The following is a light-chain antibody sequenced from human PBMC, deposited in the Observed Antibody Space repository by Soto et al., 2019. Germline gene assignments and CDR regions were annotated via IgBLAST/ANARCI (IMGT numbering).Light chain of an antibody. Sequence: QAVVTQPPSVSEAPRQRVTISCSGSSSNIGNNAVNWYQQLPGKAPKLLIYYDDLLPSGVSDRFSGSKSGTSASLAISGLQSEDEDDYYCAAWDDSLNGYVFGTGTKVTVL. V-gene: IGLV1-36*01. J-gene: IGLJ1*01. CDR3: AAWDDSLNGYV. CDR1: SSNIGNNA. CDR2: YDD.